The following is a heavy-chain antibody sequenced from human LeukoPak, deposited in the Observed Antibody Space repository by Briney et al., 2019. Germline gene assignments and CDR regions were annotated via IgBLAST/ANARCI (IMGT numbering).Heavy chain of an antibody. Sequence: GGSLRLSCAASGFTFDDYAMHWVRQAPGKGLEWVSGISWNSGSIGYADSVKGRFTISRDNAKNSLYLQMNSLRAEDTAVYYCARFFLYTYFDYWGQGTLVTVSS. J-gene: IGHJ4*02. V-gene: IGHV3-9*01. CDR3: ARFFLYTYFDY. CDR1: GFTFDDYA. CDR2: ISWNSGSI. D-gene: IGHD1-14*01.